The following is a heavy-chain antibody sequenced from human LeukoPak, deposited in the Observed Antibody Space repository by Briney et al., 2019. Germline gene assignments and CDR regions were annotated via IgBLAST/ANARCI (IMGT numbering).Heavy chain of an antibody. CDR3: AKPLSLRTKGP. CDR2: ISTSSSYI. CDR1: GFTFSSYS. D-gene: IGHD4-17*01. Sequence: GGSLRLSCAASGFTFSSYSMNWVRQAPGKGLEWVSSISTSSSYINYADSVKGRFTISRDNSENTLFLQLNSLRAEDTAVYYCAKPLSLRTKGPWGQGTLVTVSS. V-gene: IGHV3-21*04. J-gene: IGHJ5*02.